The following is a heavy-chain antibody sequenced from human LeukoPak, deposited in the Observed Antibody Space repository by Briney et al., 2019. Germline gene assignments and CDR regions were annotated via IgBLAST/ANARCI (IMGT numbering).Heavy chain of an antibody. CDR1: GGTFSSYA. CDR2: IIPIFGTA. CDR3: ARGKLRERAFDT. J-gene: IGHJ3*02. Sequence: SVKVSCKASGGTFSSYAISWVRQAPGQGLEWMGGIIPIFGTANYAQKFQGRVTITADESTSTAYMELSSLRSEDTAVYYCARGKLRERAFDTWGQGTMVTVSS. D-gene: IGHD1-7*01. V-gene: IGHV1-69*13.